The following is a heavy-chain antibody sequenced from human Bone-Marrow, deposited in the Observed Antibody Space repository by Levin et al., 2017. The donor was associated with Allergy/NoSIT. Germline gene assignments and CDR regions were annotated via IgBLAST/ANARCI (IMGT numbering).Heavy chain of an antibody. CDR3: ARGDCSGGSCYIEYFQH. J-gene: IGHJ1*01. Sequence: SETLSLTCTVSGGSISSGSYYWSWIRQPAGKGLEWIGRIYTSGSTNYNPSLKSRVTISVDTSKNQFSLKLSSVTAADTAVYYCARGDCSGGSCYIEYFQHWGQGTLVTVSS. V-gene: IGHV4-61*02. D-gene: IGHD2-15*01. CDR1: GGSISSGSYY. CDR2: IYTSGST.